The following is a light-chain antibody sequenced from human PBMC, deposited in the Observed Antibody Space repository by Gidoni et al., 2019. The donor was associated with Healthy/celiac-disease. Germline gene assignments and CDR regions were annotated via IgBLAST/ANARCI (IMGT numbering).Light chain of an antibody. Sequence: QTVLTQTPSASGTPGQRVTISCSGSSSNIGSNTVNWYQQLPGTAPNLLIYINTQLPSGLPDLFSGSKSGTSASLAISGLHSEDEADYYCAAWDDSLNGQGYVFGTGTKVTVL. V-gene: IGLV1-44*01. CDR2: INT. CDR3: AAWDDSLNGQGYV. CDR1: SSNIGSNT. J-gene: IGLJ1*01.